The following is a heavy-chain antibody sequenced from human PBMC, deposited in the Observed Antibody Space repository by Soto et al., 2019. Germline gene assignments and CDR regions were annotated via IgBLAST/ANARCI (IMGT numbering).Heavy chain of an antibody. CDR2: IYPGDSDT. CDR1: GYSFTSYW. Sequence: LGGSLKISCKVSGYSFTSYWIGWVRQMPGKGLEWMGIIYPGDSDTRYSPSFQGQVTISADKSISTAYLQWSSLKASDAAMYYCARLSGCSSTSCYTHMDVWGQGTTVTVSS. CDR3: ARLSGCSSTSCYTHMDV. J-gene: IGHJ6*02. V-gene: IGHV5-51*01. D-gene: IGHD2-2*02.